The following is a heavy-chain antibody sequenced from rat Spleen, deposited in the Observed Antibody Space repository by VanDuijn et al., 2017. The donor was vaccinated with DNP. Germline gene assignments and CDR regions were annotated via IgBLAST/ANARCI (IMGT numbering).Heavy chain of an antibody. CDR2: ISYDGGST. V-gene: IGHV5-31*01. CDR1: GFTFNKYW. Sequence: EVQLVESGGGLVQPGRSLKLSCVASGFTFNKYWMTWIRQVPGKGLEWVASISYDGGSTYYRDSVKGRFTISRDNAKSSLYLQMDSLRSEDTATYYCTTDGMYTTDSPFDYWGQGVMVTVSS. J-gene: IGHJ2*01. D-gene: IGHD1-6*01. CDR3: TTDGMYTTDSPFDY.